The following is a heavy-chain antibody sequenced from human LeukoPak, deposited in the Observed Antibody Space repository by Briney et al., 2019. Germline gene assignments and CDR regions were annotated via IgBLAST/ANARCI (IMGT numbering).Heavy chain of an antibody. CDR2: ISGSGGST. CDR1: GFTFSSYA. D-gene: IGHD6-6*01. J-gene: IGHJ4*02. CDR3: AKAHTYSSSSDVDY. Sequence: GGSLRLSCAASGFTFSSYAMSWVRQAPGKGLEWVSAISGSGGSTYYADSVKGRFTISRDNSKNTLYLQMNSLRAEDTAVYYGAKAHTYSSSSDVDYWGQGTLVTVSS. V-gene: IGHV3-23*01.